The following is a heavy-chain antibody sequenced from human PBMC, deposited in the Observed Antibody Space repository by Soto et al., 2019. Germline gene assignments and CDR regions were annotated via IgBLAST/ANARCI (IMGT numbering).Heavy chain of an antibody. D-gene: IGHD3-22*01. CDR1: GYTFGSHY. V-gene: IGHV1-46*01. J-gene: IGHJ6*02. CDR3: ARSDSPVVSCFDRYFYTMDV. Sequence: QVQLVQSGAEVRKPGASLRVACTASGYTFGSHYVHWVRQAPGHPLEWMGIINPSPGSTSYAQKFQGRITMTRDPSTSTVYMEMSSLGSEDTATYYCARSDSPVVSCFDRYFYTMDVWGQGTTVTVSS. CDR2: INPSPGST.